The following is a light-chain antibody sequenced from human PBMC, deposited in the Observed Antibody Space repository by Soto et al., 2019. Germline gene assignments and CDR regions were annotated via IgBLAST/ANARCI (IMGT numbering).Light chain of an antibody. CDR3: QHYNSYPYT. J-gene: IGKJ2*01. CDR1: QSISTW. V-gene: IGKV1-5*01. CDR2: DAS. Sequence: MTQSPATLSASVGDRVTITCRASQSISTWLAWFQQKPGKAPDLLIYDASSLESGVPSRFSGSGSGTEFTLTISSLQPDDFATYYCQHYNSYPYTFGQGTKVDIK.